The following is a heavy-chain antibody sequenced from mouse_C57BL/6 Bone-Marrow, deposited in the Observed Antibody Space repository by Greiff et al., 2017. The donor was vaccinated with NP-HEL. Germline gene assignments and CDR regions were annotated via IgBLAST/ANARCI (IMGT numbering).Heavy chain of an antibody. CDR1: GYTFTSYW. Sequence: QVQLQQPGAELVKPGASVKLSCKASGYTFTSYWMQWVNQRPGQGLEWIGEIDPSDSYTNYNQKFKGKATLTVDTSSSTAYMQLSSLTSEDSAVYYCAREGLRWYFDVWGTGTTVTVSS. CDR2: IDPSDSYT. V-gene: IGHV1-50*01. CDR3: AREGLRWYFDV. J-gene: IGHJ1*03. D-gene: IGHD2-4*01.